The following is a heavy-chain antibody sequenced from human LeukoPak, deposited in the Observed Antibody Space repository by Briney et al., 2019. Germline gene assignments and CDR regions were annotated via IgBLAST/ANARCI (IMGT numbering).Heavy chain of an antibody. D-gene: IGHD2-21*02. V-gene: IGHV3-7*01. Sequence: GGSVRLSCAASGFTFSSYWMSWVRQAPGKGLEWVANIKQDGSEKYYVDSVKGRFTISRDNAKNSLYLQMNSLRAEDTAIYYCARDGSRGNLVTAPDYWGQGTLVTVSS. CDR2: IKQDGSEK. J-gene: IGHJ4*02. CDR3: ARDGSRGNLVTAPDY. CDR1: GFTFSSYW.